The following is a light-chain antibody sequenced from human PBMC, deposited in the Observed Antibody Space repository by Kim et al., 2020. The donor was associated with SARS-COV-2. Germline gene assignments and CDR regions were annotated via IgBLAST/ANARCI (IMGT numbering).Light chain of an antibody. CDR2: AAS. V-gene: IGKV1-9*01. CDR3: QQLNSYRFT. J-gene: IGKJ3*01. CDR1: QGISSY. Sequence: ASLRDRVTITCRASQGISSYLAWYQQKPGKAPKLLIYAASTLQSGVPSRFSGSGSGTEFTLTISSLQPEDFATYYCQQLNSYRFTFGPGTKVDIK.